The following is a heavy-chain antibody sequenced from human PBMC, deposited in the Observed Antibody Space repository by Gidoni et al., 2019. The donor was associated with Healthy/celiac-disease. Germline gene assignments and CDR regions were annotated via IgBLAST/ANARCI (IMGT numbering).Heavy chain of an antibody. CDR1: GFTFCSYA. J-gene: IGHJ4*02. Sequence: EVQLLESGGGLVQPGGSLRLSCAASGFTFCSYAMSWVRQAPGKGLEWVSAISGSGGSTYYADSVKGRFTISRDNSKNTLYLQMNSLRAEDTAVYYCAKDLEATVTTFRNYWGQGTLVTVSS. CDR2: ISGSGGST. CDR3: AKDLEATVTTFRNY. V-gene: IGHV3-23*01. D-gene: IGHD4-17*01.